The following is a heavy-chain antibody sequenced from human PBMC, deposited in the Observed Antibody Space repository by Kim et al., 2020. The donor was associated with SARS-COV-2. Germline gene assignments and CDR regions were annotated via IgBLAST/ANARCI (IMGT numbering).Heavy chain of an antibody. CDR3: ARHHSKSRVAYDY. CDR1: GYIFSTYW. D-gene: IGHD3-3*01. Sequence: GESLKISCKGSGYIFSTYWIGWVRQMPGKGLEWMGIINPADSDTRYSPSLQGQVTISADKYISTAHLQLSSLKASDTAIYYCARHHSKSRVAYDYWGQGTLVTVSS. V-gene: IGHV5-51*01. J-gene: IGHJ4*02. CDR2: INPADSDT.